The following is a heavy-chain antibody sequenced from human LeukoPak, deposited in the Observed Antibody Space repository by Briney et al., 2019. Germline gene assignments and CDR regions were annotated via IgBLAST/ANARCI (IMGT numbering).Heavy chain of an antibody. CDR3: ASEVGPTEFDY. J-gene: IGHJ4*02. CDR1: GFTFSNYI. CDR2: IAHDGSYK. Sequence: GRSLRLSCAASGFTFSNYIMHWVRQAPGKGLEWVALIAHDGSYKHCADSVEGRFTISRDNSKNTLYLQMNSLRGEGTAVYYCASEVGPTEFDYWGQGTLVTVSS. V-gene: IGHV3-30-3*01. D-gene: IGHD1-26*01.